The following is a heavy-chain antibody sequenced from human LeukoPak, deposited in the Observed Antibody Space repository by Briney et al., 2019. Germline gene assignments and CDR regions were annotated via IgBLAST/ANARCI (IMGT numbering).Heavy chain of an antibody. J-gene: IGHJ6*02. Sequence: GGSLRLSCAASGFTFSSYAMSWVRQAPGKGLEWVSAISGSGGSTYYADSVKGRFTISRDNSKNTLYPQMNSLRAEDTAVYYCATSYSSSWYRWVDYYGMDVWGQGTTVTVSS. CDR3: ATSYSSSWYRWVDYYGMDV. CDR1: GFTFSSYA. CDR2: ISGSGGST. D-gene: IGHD6-13*01. V-gene: IGHV3-23*01.